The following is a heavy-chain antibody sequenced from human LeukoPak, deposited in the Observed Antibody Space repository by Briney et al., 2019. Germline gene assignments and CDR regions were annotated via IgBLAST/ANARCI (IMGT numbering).Heavy chain of an antibody. J-gene: IGHJ4*02. D-gene: IGHD3/OR15-3a*01. CDR1: GFIFDNYA. CDR2: ISGSAERM. V-gene: IGHV3-23*01. Sequence: GGSLRLSCVASGFIFDNYAMAWVRQAPGKGLEWVSGISGSAERMYYADSVRGRFTISRDNSKNALFLQLNSLRADDTAVYFCAKRDYPSPTDFYPLFDYWGQGALVTVSS. CDR3: AKRDYPSPTDFYPLFDY.